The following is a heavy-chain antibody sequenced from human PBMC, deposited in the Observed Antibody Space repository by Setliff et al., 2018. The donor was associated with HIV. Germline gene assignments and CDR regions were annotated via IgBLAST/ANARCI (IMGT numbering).Heavy chain of an antibody. Sequence: PSETLSLTCTVSGDSVSNVGCYWGWIRQSPGKGLEWIGSIYYSGSTSYNPSLKSRVTISVHTSKNQFSLRLTSVTAADTAVYYCVRIWDIVGGPSDYWGLGNMVTVSS. CDR3: VRIWDIVGGPSDY. D-gene: IGHD1-26*01. CDR1: GDSVSNVGCY. CDR2: IYYSGST. J-gene: IGHJ4*02. V-gene: IGHV4-39*01.